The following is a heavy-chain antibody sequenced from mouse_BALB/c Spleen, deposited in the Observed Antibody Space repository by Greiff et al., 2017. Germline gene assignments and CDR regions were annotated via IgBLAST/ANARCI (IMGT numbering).Heavy chain of an antibody. D-gene: IGHD2-14*01. CDR2: IRSGGST. CDR3: ARSREYRYDVDYAMDY. J-gene: IGHJ4*01. V-gene: IGHV5-6-5*01. Sequence: DVKLVESGGGLVKPGGSLKLSCAASGFTFSSYAMSWVRQTPEKRLEWVASIRSGGSTYYPDRGKGRFTISRDNARNILYLQMSSLRSEDTAMYYCARSREYRYDVDYAMDYWGQGTSVTVSS. CDR1: GFTFSSYA.